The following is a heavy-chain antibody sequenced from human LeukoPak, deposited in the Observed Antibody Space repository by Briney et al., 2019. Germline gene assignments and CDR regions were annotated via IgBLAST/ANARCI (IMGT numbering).Heavy chain of an antibody. J-gene: IGHJ6*03. CDR3: AKRDCSGSGCGYNHMGV. CDR1: GFTFRSYG. CDR2: IQYDGSDR. V-gene: IGHV3-30*02. Sequence: PGGSLRLSCAASGFTFRSYGMYWVRQAPGKGLEWVAFIQYDGSDRYYTDSVKGRFTISRDNSKNTLYLQMNTLRPEDTALYYCAKRDCSGSGCGYNHMGVWGKGTTVTVSS. D-gene: IGHD2-15*01.